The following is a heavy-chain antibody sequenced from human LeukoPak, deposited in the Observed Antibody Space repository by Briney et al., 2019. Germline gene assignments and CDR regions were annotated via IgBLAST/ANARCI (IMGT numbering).Heavy chain of an antibody. V-gene: IGHV3-23*01. D-gene: IGHD5-18*01. CDR3: VKEGRETSYGDF. CDR1: GFIFSTYA. Sequence: PGGSLRLSCAASGFIFSTYAMSWVRQAPGKGLEWVSAINDGGVTTYYADSVRGRFTISRDNSKNTLYLQMNSLGAEDTALYYCVKEGRETSYGDFWGQGTLVTVSS. CDR2: INDGGVTT. J-gene: IGHJ4*02.